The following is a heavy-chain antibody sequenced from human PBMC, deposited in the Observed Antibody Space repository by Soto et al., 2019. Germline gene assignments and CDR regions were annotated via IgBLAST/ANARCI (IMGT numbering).Heavy chain of an antibody. CDR1: GGSIISSHYY. CDR3: ARNYVRYYFDY. CDR2: IHYTGTI. V-gene: IGHV4-30-4*08. J-gene: IGHJ4*02. D-gene: IGHD4-4*01. Sequence: QVQLQESGPGLVKPSQTLSLTCIVSGGSIISSHYYWNWIRQPPGKGLEWIGYIHYTGTIYYNASLKSRISISLDPSKNQFSLILRAVTAADTATYYCARNYVRYYFDYWGKGALVTVSS.